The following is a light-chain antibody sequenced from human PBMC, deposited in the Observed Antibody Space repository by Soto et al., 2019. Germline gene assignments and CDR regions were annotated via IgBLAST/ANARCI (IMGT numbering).Light chain of an antibody. V-gene: IGLV1-40*01. J-gene: IGLJ3*02. Sequence: QSVLTQPPSVSGAPGQRVTISCTGSSSNIGAGYDVHWYQQLPGTAPKLLIYGNSNRPSGVPDRFSGSESGTSASLAITGLQAEDEADYYFQSYDSSLSGSVFGGGTKLTVL. CDR2: GNS. CDR1: SSNIGAGYD. CDR3: QSYDSSLSGSV.